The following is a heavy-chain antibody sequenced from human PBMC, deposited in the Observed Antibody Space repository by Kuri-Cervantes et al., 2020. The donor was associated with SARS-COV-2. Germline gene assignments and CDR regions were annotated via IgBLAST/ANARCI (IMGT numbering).Heavy chain of an antibody. CDR2: IYYSGST. CDR3: ARVRIFGVPGFAFDI. CDR1: GGSISSYY. J-gene: IGHJ3*02. D-gene: IGHD3-3*01. Sequence: SETLSLTCTVSGGSISSYYWSWIRQPPGKGLEWIGHIYYSGSTNYNPSLKSRVTISVDTSKNQFSLKLSSVTAADTAVYYCARVRIFGVPGFAFDIWGQGTMVTVSS. V-gene: IGHV4-59*01.